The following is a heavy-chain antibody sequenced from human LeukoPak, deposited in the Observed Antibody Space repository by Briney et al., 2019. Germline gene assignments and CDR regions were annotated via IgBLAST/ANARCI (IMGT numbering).Heavy chain of an antibody. V-gene: IGHV3-11*06. CDR3: ATRRDTNNRDY. J-gene: IGHJ4*02. CDR1: GFTFSDYY. D-gene: IGHD5-24*01. CDR2: ISSGSSYT. Sequence: GASLRLSCAASGFTFSDYYMSWIRQAPGKGLEWVSYISSGSSYTNYADSVKGRFTISRDNAKNTLYLQMSSLRADDTAVYYCATRRDTNNRDYWGQGTLVTVSS.